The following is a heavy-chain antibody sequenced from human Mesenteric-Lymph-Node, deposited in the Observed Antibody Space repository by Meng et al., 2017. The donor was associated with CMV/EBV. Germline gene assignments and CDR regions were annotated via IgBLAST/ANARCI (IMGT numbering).Heavy chain of an antibody. Sequence: LTCTVSRGSISSNSYYWGWIRQPPGKGLEWIGSIYYSGSTYYNPSLKSRVTISVDTSKNQFSLKLSSVTAADTAVYYCARSYGGNFVGWGQGTLVTVSS. CDR1: RGSISSNSYY. J-gene: IGHJ4*02. V-gene: IGHV4-39*01. CDR2: IYYSGST. D-gene: IGHD4-23*01. CDR3: ARSYGGNFVG.